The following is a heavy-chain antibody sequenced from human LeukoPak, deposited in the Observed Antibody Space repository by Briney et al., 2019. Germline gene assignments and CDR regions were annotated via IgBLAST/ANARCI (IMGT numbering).Heavy chain of an antibody. Sequence: SVKVSCKASGGTFSSYAISWVRQAPGQGLEWTGRIIPIFGTANYAQKFQGRVTITTDESTSTAYMELSSLRSEDTAVYYCARDRGDCSGGSCYRYYYYMDVWGKGTTVTVSS. D-gene: IGHD2-15*01. CDR1: GGTFSSYA. J-gene: IGHJ6*03. CDR3: ARDRGDCSGGSCYRYYYYMDV. CDR2: IIPIFGTA. V-gene: IGHV1-69*05.